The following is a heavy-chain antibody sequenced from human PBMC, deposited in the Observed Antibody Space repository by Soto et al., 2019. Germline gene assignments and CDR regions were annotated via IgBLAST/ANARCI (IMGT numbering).Heavy chain of an antibody. CDR1: GFSLSTSGVG. V-gene: IGHV2-5*02. J-gene: IGHJ1*01. D-gene: IGHD3-22*01. CDR2: IYWDDDK. CDR3: AHRRDSSGYYSTEYFQH. Sequence: SGPTREPTQTLTLTCTFSGFSLSTSGVGVGWIRQPPGKALEWLALIYWDDDKRYSPSLKSRLTITKDTSKNQVVLTMTNMDPVDTATYYCAHRRDSSGYYSTEYFQHWGQGTLVTVSS.